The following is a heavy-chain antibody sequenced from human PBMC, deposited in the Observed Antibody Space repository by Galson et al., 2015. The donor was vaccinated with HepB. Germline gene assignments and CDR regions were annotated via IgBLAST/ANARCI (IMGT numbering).Heavy chain of an antibody. CDR3: ARGARRKNWFDP. CDR2: MNPNSGNT. Sequence: SVKVSCKASGYTFTSYDINWVRQATGQGLEWMGWMNPNSGNTGYAQKFQGRVTMTRNTSISTAYMELSSLRSEDTAVYYCARGARRKNWFDPWGQGTLVTVSP. CDR1: GYTFTSYD. J-gene: IGHJ5*02. V-gene: IGHV1-8*01.